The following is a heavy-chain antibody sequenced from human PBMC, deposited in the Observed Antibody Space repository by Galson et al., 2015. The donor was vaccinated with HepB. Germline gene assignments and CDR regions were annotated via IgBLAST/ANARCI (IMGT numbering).Heavy chain of an antibody. J-gene: IGHJ4*02. D-gene: IGHD1-26*01. V-gene: IGHV1-18*04. CDR2: ISTYNDNT. CDR1: GYTFTSHG. Sequence: SCKASGYTFTSHGISWVRQAPGQGLEWMGWISTYNDNTNYAPRLQDRVSLTIDTSTSTAYMELRSLRSDDTAVYYCARHGAGDDCWGQGTLVTVSS. CDR3: ARHGAGDDC.